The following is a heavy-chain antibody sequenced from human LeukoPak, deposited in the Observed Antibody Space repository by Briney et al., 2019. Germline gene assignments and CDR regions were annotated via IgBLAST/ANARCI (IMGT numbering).Heavy chain of an antibody. V-gene: IGHV3-21*01. D-gene: IGHD1-26*01. CDR2: ISSSSSYI. Sequence: GGSLRLSCAASGFIFSNYDMNWVRQAPGKGLEWVSSISSSSSYIYYADSVKGRFTISRDNAKNSLYLQMNSLRAEDTAVYYCARDPEGGSYYPDYWGQGTLVTVSS. CDR1: GFIFSNYD. J-gene: IGHJ4*02. CDR3: ARDPEGGSYYPDY.